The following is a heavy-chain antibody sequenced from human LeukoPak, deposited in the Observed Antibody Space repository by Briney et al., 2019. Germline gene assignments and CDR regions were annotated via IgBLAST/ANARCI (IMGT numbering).Heavy chain of an antibody. CDR2: IKQDGSDK. CDR3: ARGGGTPDY. D-gene: IGHD1-7*01. Sequence: PGGSLRLSCAASGFSFNNYWMTWVRQAPGKGLEWVASIKQDGSDKYYLDSMKGRFTISRDNAKNSLYLEMNSLRAEDTAVYYCARGGGTPDYWGQGTLVTVSS. CDR1: GFSFNNYW. J-gene: IGHJ4*02. V-gene: IGHV3-7*01.